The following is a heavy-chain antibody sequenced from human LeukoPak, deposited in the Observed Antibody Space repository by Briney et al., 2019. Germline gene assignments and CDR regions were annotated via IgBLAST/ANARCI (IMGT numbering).Heavy chain of an antibody. J-gene: IGHJ4*02. V-gene: IGHV4-4*09. D-gene: IGHD1-26*01. CDR2: IDDSGTT. Sequence: PSETLSLTCTVSSGSINTYDWAWIRQSPGKGLEWIGYIDDSGTTYYNPSLKSRVTISVDTSKEELSLKVNAMTAADTAVYYCASGPWELDYWGQGTLVTVSS. CDR3: ASGPWELDY. CDR1: SGSINTYD.